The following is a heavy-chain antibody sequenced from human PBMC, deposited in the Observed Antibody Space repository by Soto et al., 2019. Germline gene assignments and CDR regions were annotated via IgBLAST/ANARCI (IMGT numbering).Heavy chain of an antibody. CDR1: GFSLSTTRVA. CDR2: IYWDDDK. D-gene: IGHD6-19*01. J-gene: IGHJ4*02. V-gene: IGHV2-5*02. Sequence: QITLKESGPTLVKPTQTLTLTCTFSGFSLSTTRVAVGWIRQPPGKALEWLALIYWDDDKRYRPFLKSRLTITKDPSKNQVVHTMTNMDAGDTTTYYCAHSVVAGLGYYFDYWGQGTLVTVSS. CDR3: AHSVVAGLGYYFDY.